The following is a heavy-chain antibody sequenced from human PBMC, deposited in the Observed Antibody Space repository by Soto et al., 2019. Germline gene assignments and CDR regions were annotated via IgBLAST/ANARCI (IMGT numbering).Heavy chain of an antibody. CDR2: IKEDGSET. J-gene: IGHJ1*01. V-gene: IGHV3-7*01. CDR1: GFTFNRDW. Sequence: GGSLSLSCAASGFTFNRDWMSWVRQAPGKGLQWVANIKEDGSETDYVDSVRGRFTISRDNAKNSLYLQMNSLRAEDTAVYHCASAGHWGQGTLVTVSS. CDR3: ASAGH.